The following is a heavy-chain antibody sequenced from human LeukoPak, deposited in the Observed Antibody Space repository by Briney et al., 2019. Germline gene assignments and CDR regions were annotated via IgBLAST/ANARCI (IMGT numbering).Heavy chain of an antibody. CDR1: GVSISNYY. J-gene: IGHJ5*01. D-gene: IGHD4/OR15-4a*01. CDR2: AHYSGGA. V-gene: IGHV4-59*01. Sequence: KASETLSLTCTVSGVSISNYYWSWIRQSPPKGLEWIGYAHYSGGANSDPSLKHRVTISLDTSKDQFSLKLSSVTAADTAVYYCARDSYSHDGAFNDLFDSWGKGTLVTVSS. CDR3: ARDSYSHDGAFNDLFDS.